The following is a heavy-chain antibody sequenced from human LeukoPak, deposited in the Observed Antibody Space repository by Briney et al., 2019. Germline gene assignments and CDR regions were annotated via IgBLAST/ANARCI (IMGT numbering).Heavy chain of an antibody. V-gene: IGHV1-2*02. CDR3: GVAARWNAFDI. CDR2: INPNSGGT. CDR1: GYTFTCYY. D-gene: IGHD6-6*01. Sequence: GASVKVSFKASGYTFTCYYMHWVRQPPGQGLEWIGWINPNSGGTNYAQKFQGRVTMTRDTSISTAYMGLSRLRSDGTAVYYCGVAARWNAFDIWGQGTMVTVSS. J-gene: IGHJ3*02.